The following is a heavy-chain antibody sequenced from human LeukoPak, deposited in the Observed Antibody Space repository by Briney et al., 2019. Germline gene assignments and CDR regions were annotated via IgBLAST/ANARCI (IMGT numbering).Heavy chain of an antibody. V-gene: IGHV3-11*04. CDR2: MSSSGSTI. D-gene: IGHD6-19*01. Sequence: PGGSLRLSCAASGFTFSDYYMSWIRQAPGKGLEWVSYMSSSGSTIYYADSVKGRFTISRDNAKNSLYLQMNILRAEDTAVYYCARESRQWLVLGGVDYWGQGTLVTVSS. CDR3: ARESRQWLVLGGVDY. J-gene: IGHJ4*02. CDR1: GFTFSDYY.